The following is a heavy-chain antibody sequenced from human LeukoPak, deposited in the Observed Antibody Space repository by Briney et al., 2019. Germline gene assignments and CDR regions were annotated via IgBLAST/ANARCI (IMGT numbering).Heavy chain of an antibody. J-gene: IGHJ4*02. CDR1: GFTFSGYG. Sequence: PGGSLRLSCAASGFTFSGYGMHWVRQAPGKGLEWVANIRQDGDTKYYVDSVKGRFTISRDNAINSLYLQMNSLRAEDTAIYYCARSLPYGTTWYGRSDFWGQGILVTVSS. CDR3: ARSLPYGTTWYGRSDF. D-gene: IGHD6-13*01. V-gene: IGHV3-7*03. CDR2: IRQDGDTK.